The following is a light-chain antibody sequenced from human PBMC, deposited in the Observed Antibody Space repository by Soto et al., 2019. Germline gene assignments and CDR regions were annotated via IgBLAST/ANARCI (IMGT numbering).Light chain of an antibody. CDR2: DAS. Sequence: DIQMTQSPSTLSASLGDRVTITCRASQSISSGLAWYQQKPGKAPKVLIYDASSLQSGVPSRFSGSGSGTEFTLTISSLQPEDFAVYYCQQYIYWPYTFGQGTKVDIK. V-gene: IGKV1-5*01. J-gene: IGKJ2*01. CDR1: QSISSG. CDR3: QQYIYWPYT.